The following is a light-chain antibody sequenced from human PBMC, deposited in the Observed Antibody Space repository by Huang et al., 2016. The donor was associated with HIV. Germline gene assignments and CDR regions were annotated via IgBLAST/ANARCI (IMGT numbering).Light chain of an antibody. V-gene: IGKV3D-20*01. CDR1: QSLSSSY. CDR3: QQYGSSPLT. CDR2: DAS. J-gene: IGKJ4*01. Sequence: EIVLTQSPATLSLSPGERATLSCGASQSLSSSYLAWYQQKPGLAPMRLIYDASNRATGIPDRFSGSGSGTDFTLTISRLEPEDFAVYYCQQYGSSPLTFGGGTKVEIK.